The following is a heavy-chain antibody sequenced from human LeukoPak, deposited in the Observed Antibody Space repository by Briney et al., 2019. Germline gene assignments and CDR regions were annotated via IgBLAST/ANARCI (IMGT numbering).Heavy chain of an antibody. D-gene: IGHD3-9*01. CDR1: GYTFTSYD. CDR3: ARVTGYLDAFDI. Sequence: GASVKVSCKASGYTFTSYDINWARQATGQGLEWMGWMNPNSGNTGYAQKFQGRVTMTRNTSISTAYMELSSLRSEDTAVYYCARVTGYLDAFDIWGQGTMVTVSS. J-gene: IGHJ3*02. CDR2: MNPNSGNT. V-gene: IGHV1-8*01.